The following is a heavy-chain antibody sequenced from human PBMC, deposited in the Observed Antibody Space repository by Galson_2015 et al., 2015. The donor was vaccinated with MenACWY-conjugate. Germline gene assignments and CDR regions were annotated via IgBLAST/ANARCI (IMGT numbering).Heavy chain of an antibody. V-gene: IGHV3-7*03. J-gene: IGHJ6*02. CDR2: IKQDGSEK. Sequence: SLRLSCAASGFTFSSYWTSWVRQAPGKGLEWVANIKQDGSEKYYVDSVKGRFTISRDNAKNSLYLQMNSLRAEDTAVYYCARGWVRGVILWFGMDVWGQGTTVTVSS. D-gene: IGHD3-10*01. CDR1: GFTFSSYW. CDR3: ARGWVRGVILWFGMDV.